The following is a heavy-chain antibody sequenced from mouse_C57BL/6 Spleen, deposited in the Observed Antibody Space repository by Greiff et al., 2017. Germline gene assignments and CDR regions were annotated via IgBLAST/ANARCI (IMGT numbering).Heavy chain of an antibody. CDR1: GYTFTDYY. Sequence: QVHVKQSGPELVKPGASVKISCKASGYTFTDYYINWVKQRPGQGLEWIGWIFPGSGSTYYNEKFKGKATLTVDKSSSTAYMLLSSLTSEDSAVYFCARGITTVVASYYYAMDYWGQGTSVTVSS. CDR3: ARGITTVVASYYYAMDY. V-gene: IGHV1-75*01. D-gene: IGHD1-1*01. CDR2: IFPGSGST. J-gene: IGHJ4*01.